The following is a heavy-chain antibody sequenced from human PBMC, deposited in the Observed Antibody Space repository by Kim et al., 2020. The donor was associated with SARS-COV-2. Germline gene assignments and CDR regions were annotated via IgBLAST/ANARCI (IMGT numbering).Heavy chain of an antibody. Sequence: ASVKVSCKASGYTFTSYYMHWVRQAPGQGLEWMGIINTSDGITNYAQKFQGRVTMTRDTSTSTVYMELSSLRSEDTAVYYCTKYSGRNPFDYWGQGTLGT. V-gene: IGHV1-46*01. D-gene: IGHD1-26*01. CDR3: TKYSGRNPFDY. J-gene: IGHJ4*02. CDR1: GYTFTSYY. CDR2: INTSDGIT.